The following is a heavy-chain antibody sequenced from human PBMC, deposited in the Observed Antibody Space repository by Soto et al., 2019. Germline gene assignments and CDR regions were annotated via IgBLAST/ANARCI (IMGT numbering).Heavy chain of an antibody. CDR2: IHNSGSP. V-gene: IGHV4-4*02. J-gene: IGHJ4*02. CDR1: GGSISSSNW. Sequence: TSETLSLTCAVSGGSISSSNWWSWVRQPPGKGLEWIGHIHNSGSPYNNPSLKSRVAISADTSKNQFSLKLTSVTAADTAVYYCARGSTTEKVDSWGQGTLVTVSS. D-gene: IGHD4-17*01. CDR3: ARGSTTEKVDS.